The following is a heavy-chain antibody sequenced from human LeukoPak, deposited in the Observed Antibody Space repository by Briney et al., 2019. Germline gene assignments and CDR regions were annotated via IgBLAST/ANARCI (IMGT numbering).Heavy chain of an antibody. CDR2: ISSSGSTI. D-gene: IGHD3-16*02. J-gene: IGHJ4*02. Sequence: GGSLRLSCAASGFTFSSYAMSWVRQAPGKGLEWVSYISSSGSTIYYADSVKGRFTISRDNAKNSLYLQMNSLRAEDTAVYYCARDRYDYVWGSYRRPFHFDYWGQGTLVTVSS. V-gene: IGHV3-48*03. CDR3: ARDRYDYVWGSYRRPFHFDY. CDR1: GFTFSSYA.